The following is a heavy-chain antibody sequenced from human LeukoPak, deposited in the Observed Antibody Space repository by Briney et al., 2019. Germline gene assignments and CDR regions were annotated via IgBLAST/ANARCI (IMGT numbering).Heavy chain of an antibody. CDR3: AKSKLRDYYYMDV. CDR2: ISGSGGST. D-gene: IGHD1-7*01. V-gene: IGHV3-23*01. J-gene: IGHJ6*03. Sequence: GGSLRFSCAASGFTFSSYAMSWVRQAPGKGLEWASAISGSGGSTYYADSVKGRFTISRDNSKNTLYLQMNSLRAEDTAVYYCAKSKLRDYYYMDVWGKGTTVTVSS. CDR1: GFTFSSYA.